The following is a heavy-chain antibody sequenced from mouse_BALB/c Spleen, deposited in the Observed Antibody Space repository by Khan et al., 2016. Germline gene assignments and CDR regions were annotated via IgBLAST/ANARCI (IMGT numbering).Heavy chain of an antibody. D-gene: IGHD1-1*01. V-gene: IGHV9-3-1*01. CDR2: INTYSGES. Sequence: QIQLVQSGPELKRPGKTVKISCKASGYTFTNYGINWVKQAPGKGLKWMGWINTYSGESTYADDFKGRFAFSLETSAHPAYLQINNLKNEDTATYFCARYRYYYGSSRYFDVWGAGTTVTVSS. J-gene: IGHJ1*01. CDR3: ARYRYYYGSSRYFDV. CDR1: GYTFTNYG.